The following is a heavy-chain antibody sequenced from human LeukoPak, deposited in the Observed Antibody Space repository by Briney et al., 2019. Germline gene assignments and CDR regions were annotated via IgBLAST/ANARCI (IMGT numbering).Heavy chain of an antibody. CDR3: AKDSTPGIAVAGPVDY. CDR1: GFTFSSYA. J-gene: IGHJ4*02. D-gene: IGHD6-19*01. V-gene: IGHV3-23*01. CDR2: ISGSGGST. Sequence: GGSLRLSCAASGFTFSSYAMSWVRQAPGKGLEWVSAISGSGGSTYYADSVKGRFTISRDNSKNTLYLQMNSLRAEDTAVYYCAKDSTPGIAVAGPVDYWGQGTLVTVSS.